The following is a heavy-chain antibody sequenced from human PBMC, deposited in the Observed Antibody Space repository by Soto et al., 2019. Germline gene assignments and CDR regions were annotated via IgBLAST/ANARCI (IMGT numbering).Heavy chain of an antibody. CDR3: ARVQGSSGYYHFDY. CDR1: GGSISEYY. J-gene: IGHJ4*02. V-gene: IGHV4-59*01. Sequence: PSETLSLTCTVSGGSISEYYWSWIRQPPGKGLEWIGYVFASGITNYNPSLKSRLSTSLDTSKNQLSLKLSSVTAADTAVYYCARVQGSSGYYHFDYWGQGTRVTVSS. CDR2: VFASGIT. D-gene: IGHD3-22*01.